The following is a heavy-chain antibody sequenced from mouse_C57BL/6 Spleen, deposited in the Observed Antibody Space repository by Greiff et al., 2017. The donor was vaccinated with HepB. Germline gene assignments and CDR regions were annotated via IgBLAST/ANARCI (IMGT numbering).Heavy chain of an antibody. D-gene: IGHD1-2*01. CDR1: GYTFPIYW. Sequence: VQLQQSVAELAHPVASVELSCNASGYTFPIYWMQWVKQRPGQGLEWIGYINPSSGYTKYNQKFKDKPTLPADKSSSTAYMQLSSLTYEDSAVYDHPHLHYFAVDHWGERTTPSVSP. J-gene: IGHJ2*01. CDR3: PHLHYFAVDH. CDR2: INPSSGYT. V-gene: IGHV1-7*01.